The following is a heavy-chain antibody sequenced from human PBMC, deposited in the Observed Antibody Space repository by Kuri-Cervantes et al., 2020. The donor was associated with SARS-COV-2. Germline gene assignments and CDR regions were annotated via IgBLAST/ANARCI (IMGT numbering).Heavy chain of an antibody. CDR2: INHTGST. CDR1: GGSFNNYY. CDR3: ARGDSSGYYYYFDY. Sequence: SETLSLTCAVYGGSFNNYYWNWIRQPPGKGLEWIGEINHTGSTNYNPSLKSRVTVSVDTSKKQFSLKLSSVTAADTAVYYCARGDSSGYYYYFDYWGQGTLVTVSS. D-gene: IGHD3-22*01. V-gene: IGHV4-34*01. J-gene: IGHJ4*02.